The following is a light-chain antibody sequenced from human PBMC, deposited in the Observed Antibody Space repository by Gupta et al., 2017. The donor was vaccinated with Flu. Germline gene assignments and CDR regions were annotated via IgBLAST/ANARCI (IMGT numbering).Light chain of an antibody. CDR1: QSVRRR. CDR2: QVS. V-gene: IGKV1-5*03. CDR3: QQAKSSFMYT. Sequence: EGDRVTITCRARQSVRRRLAWYPQKPGKAPRLLIYQVSSLTSGVSSRVSGRGSGRVFTLNISSLQPDDVATYYGQQAKSSFMYTFGKGTNL. J-gene: IGKJ2*01.